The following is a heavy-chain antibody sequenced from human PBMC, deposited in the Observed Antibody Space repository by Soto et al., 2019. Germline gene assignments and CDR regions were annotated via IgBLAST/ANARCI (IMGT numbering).Heavy chain of an antibody. CDR2: ITAGGSYI. J-gene: IGHJ5*02. CDR1: GFTFRNYS. D-gene: IGHD1-20*01. V-gene: IGHV3-21*01. CDR3: ARDSRYEGTFDP. Sequence: GGSLRLSCAASGFTFRNYSMSWVRQAPGKGLEWVSSITAGGSYIYYADSVKGRFTISRDNAKNSLFLQMNSLRAEDTALYYCARDSRYEGTFDPSGQGTLVTVSS.